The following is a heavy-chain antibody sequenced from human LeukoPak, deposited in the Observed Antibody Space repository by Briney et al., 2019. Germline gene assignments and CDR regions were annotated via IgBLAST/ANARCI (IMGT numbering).Heavy chain of an antibody. J-gene: IGHJ3*02. V-gene: IGHV4-59*12. CDR2: IYYSGTT. D-gene: IGHD3-10*01. CDR1: GDSFSSGY. CDR3: ARDRSSLDAFDI. Sequence: SETLSLACALSGDSFSSGYWNWIRQPPGKGLEWIGYIYYSGTTNSNPSLESRVTVSVDTSKKYCSLKLSSVTAAGTAVYYCARDRSSLDAFDIWGQGTMVTVSS.